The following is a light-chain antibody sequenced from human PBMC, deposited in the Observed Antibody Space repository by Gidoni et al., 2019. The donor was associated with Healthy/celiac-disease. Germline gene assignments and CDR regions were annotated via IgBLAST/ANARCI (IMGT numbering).Light chain of an antibody. CDR1: QSVSSSY. V-gene: IGKV3-20*01. J-gene: IGKJ2*01. CDR2: GAS. CDR3: QQYGSSPYT. Sequence: EIVLTPSPGTLSLPPGERATLSCRASQSVSSSYLAWYQQKPGQAPRLLIYGASSRATGSPDRFSGSGSGTDFTLTISRLEPEDFAVYYCQQYGSSPYTFGQGTKLEIK.